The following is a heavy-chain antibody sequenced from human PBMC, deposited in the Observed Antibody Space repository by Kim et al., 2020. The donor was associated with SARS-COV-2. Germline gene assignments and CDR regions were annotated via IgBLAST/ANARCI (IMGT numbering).Heavy chain of an antibody. CDR1: GFTFSMYA. Sequence: GGSLRLSCAASGFTFSMYAMSWVRQAPGKGLEWVIATSGSGGSTYYADSVRGRFAISRDNSKNTLYLQMNNLRAEDTAVYYCARGNRNFGSGGDFFAHWGQGALVTVSS. D-gene: IGHD3-10*01. V-gene: IGHV3-23*01. CDR2: TSGSGGST. J-gene: IGHJ4*02. CDR3: ARGNRNFGSGGDFFAH.